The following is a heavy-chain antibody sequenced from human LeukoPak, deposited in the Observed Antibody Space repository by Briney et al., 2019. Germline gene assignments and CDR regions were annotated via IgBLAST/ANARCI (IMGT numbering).Heavy chain of an antibody. Sequence: SETLSLTCTVSGGSISSSSYYWGWIRQPPGKGLEWIGGIYYSGSTYYNPSLKSRVTISVDTSKNQFSLKLSSVTAADTAVYYCARHTRIAVDFDYWGQGTLVTVSS. D-gene: IGHD6-19*01. CDR1: GGSISSSSYY. V-gene: IGHV4-39*01. CDR3: ARHTRIAVDFDY. J-gene: IGHJ4*02. CDR2: IYYSGST.